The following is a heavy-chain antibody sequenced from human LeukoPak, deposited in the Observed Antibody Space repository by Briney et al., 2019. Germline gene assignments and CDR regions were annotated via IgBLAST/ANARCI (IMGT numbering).Heavy chain of an antibody. CDR1: GFTFSSYA. V-gene: IGHV3-30*04. CDR3: ARNSPTTYSSGWYSNWFDP. Sequence: GSLRLSCAASGFTFSSYAMHWVRQAPGKGLEWVAVISYDGSNKYYADSVKGRFTISRDNSKNTLYLQMNSLRAEDTAVYYCARNSPTTYSSGWYSNWFDPWGQGTLVTVSS. CDR2: ISYDGSNK. J-gene: IGHJ5*02. D-gene: IGHD6-19*01.